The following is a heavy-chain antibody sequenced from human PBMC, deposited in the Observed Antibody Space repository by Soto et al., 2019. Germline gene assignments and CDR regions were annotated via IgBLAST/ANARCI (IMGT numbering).Heavy chain of an antibody. CDR2: IWYDGSNK. CDR1: GFTFSSYG. CDR3: ARDPTLDMSTGFDY. Sequence: QVQLVESGGGVVQPGRSLRLSCAASGFTFSSYGMHWVRQAPGKGLEWVAVIWYDGSNKYYADSVKGRFTISRDNSKNTLYLQMNSRRAEDTAVYYCARDPTLDMSTGFDYWGQGTLVTVSS. D-gene: IGHD3-9*01. V-gene: IGHV3-33*01. J-gene: IGHJ4*02.